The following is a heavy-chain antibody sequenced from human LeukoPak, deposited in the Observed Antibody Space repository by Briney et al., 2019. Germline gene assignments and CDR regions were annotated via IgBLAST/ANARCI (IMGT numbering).Heavy chain of an antibody. J-gene: IGHJ1*01. V-gene: IGHV3-7*05. CDR1: GFTFSSYW. Sequence: GGSLRLSCAASGFTFSSYWMSWVRQAPGKGLEWVANIKQDGSEKYYVDSVKGRFTISRDNAKNSLYLQMNSLRAEDTAVYYSSLEGSSWYRYFQHWGLGTLVTVSS. D-gene: IGHD6-13*01. CDR2: IKQDGSEK. CDR3: SLEGSSWYRYFQH.